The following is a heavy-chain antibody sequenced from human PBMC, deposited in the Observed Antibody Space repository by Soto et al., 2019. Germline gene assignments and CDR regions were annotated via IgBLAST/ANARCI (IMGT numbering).Heavy chain of an antibody. CDR3: ARDRIRNWYYFDY. Sequence: GGSLRLSCAASGFTFSSYSMNWVRQAPGKGLEWVSSISSSSSYIYYADSVKGRFTISRDNAKNSLYLQMNSLRAEDTAVYYCARDRIRNWYYFDYWGQGTLVTVSS. CDR1: GFTFSSYS. V-gene: IGHV3-21*01. J-gene: IGHJ4*02. CDR2: ISSSSSYI. D-gene: IGHD1-1*01.